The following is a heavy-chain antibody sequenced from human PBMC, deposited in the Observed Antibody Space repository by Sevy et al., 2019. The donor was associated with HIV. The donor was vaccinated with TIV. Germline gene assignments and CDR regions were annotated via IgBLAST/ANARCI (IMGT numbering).Heavy chain of an antibody. V-gene: IGHV4-61*02. Sequence: SETLSLTCTVSGGSISSGSYYWSWIRQPAGKGLEWIGRIYTSGSTNYNPSLKSRVTMSVDTSKNQFSLKLSSVTAADTAVYYCARAPVVGATRGVFDYWGQRTLVTVSS. D-gene: IGHD1-26*01. CDR2: IYTSGST. CDR1: GGSISSGSYY. J-gene: IGHJ4*02. CDR3: ARAPVVGATRGVFDY.